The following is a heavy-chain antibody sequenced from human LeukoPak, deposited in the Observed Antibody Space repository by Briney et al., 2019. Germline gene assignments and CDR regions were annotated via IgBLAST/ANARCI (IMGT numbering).Heavy chain of an antibody. CDR1: GGSFIGYH. D-gene: IGHD4-23*01. CDR3: ARDPTTEETVPYYFDD. Sequence: SETLSLTCAVSGGSFIGYHWNWIRQSPGKVLEWIAEINHRGGTNYNPSLKSRVTISIDTSKNQFSLNLKSVTAADTAVYYCARDPTTEETVPYYFDDWGQGTLVTVSS. V-gene: IGHV4-34*01. CDR2: INHRGGT. J-gene: IGHJ4*02.